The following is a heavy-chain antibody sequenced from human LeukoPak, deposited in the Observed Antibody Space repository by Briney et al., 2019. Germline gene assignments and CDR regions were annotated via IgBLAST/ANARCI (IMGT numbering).Heavy chain of an antibody. CDR3: ARKDYYDSTYYFDY. Sequence: PSETLSLTCTVSGGSISSSSYYWGWIRQPPGKGLEWIGSIYYSGSTYYNPSLKSRVTISVDTSKNQFSLKLSSVTAADTAVYYCARKDYYDSTYYFDYWGQGTLVTVSS. D-gene: IGHD3-22*01. CDR2: IYYSGST. J-gene: IGHJ4*02. CDR1: GGSISSSSYY. V-gene: IGHV4-39*07.